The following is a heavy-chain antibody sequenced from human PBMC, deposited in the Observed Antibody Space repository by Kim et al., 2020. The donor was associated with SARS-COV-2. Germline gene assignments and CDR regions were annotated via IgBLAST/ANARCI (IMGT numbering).Heavy chain of an antibody. CDR2: ISSSSGPI. V-gene: IGHV3-48*04. Sequence: GGSLRLSCAASGFTFSSYSMNWVRQAPGKGLEWVSYISSSSGPIYYADSVKGRFTVSRDNAKNSLYLQMNRLRAEDTAVYYCAKEGQWPSTYYYGMGGWG. CDR3: AKEGQWPSTYYYGMGG. J-gene: IGHJ6*01. CDR1: GFTFSSYS. D-gene: IGHD6-19*01.